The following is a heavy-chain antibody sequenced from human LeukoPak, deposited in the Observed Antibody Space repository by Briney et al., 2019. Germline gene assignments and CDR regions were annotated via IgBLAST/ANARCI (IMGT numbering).Heavy chain of an antibody. V-gene: IGHV4-59*01. Sequence: PSETLSLTCTVSGGSISSYYWSWIRQPPGKGLEWIGYIYYSGSTNYNPSLKSRVTISVDTSKNQFSLKLSSVTAADTDVYYCARVSGYNWNFDYWGQGTLVTVSS. CDR1: GGSISSYY. CDR3: ARVSGYNWNFDY. J-gene: IGHJ4*02. CDR2: IYYSGST. D-gene: IGHD5-24*01.